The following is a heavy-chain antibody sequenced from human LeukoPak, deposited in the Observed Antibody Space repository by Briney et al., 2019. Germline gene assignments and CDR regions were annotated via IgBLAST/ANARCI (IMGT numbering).Heavy chain of an antibody. CDR2: INPNSGGT. D-gene: IGHD3-22*01. CDR3: AGGYYDSSGYYRSPFDY. Sequence: GASVKVSCKASGYTFTSYAMHWVRQAPGQGLEWMGWINPNSGGTNYAQKFQGRVTMTRDTSISTAYMELSRLRSDDTAVYYCAGGYYDSSGYYRSPFDYWGQGTLVTVSS. J-gene: IGHJ4*02. V-gene: IGHV1-2*02. CDR1: GYTFTSYA.